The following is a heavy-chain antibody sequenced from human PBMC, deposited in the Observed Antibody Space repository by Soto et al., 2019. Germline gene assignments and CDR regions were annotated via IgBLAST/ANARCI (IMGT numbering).Heavy chain of an antibody. D-gene: IGHD3-3*01. CDR3: ARGDYDSSPSYMDV. Sequence: SETLSLTCTVSGGPISSYYWSWIRQPPGNGLEWIGYIYYSGSTNYNPSLKSRVTISVDTSKNQFSLKLSSVTAADTAVYYCARGDYDSSPSYMDVWGKGTTVTAP. CDR2: IYYSGST. V-gene: IGHV4-59*01. CDR1: GGPISSYY. J-gene: IGHJ6*03.